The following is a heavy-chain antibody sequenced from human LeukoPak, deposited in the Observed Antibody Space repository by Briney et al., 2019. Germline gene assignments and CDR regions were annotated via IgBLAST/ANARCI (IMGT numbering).Heavy chain of an antibody. J-gene: IGHJ4*02. CDR1: GGSISSSSNF. CDR2: ISYSGST. D-gene: IGHD1-26*01. CDR3: ARLTPYSGSPLGDY. Sequence: SSETLSLTCTVSGGSISSSSNFWGCIRQPPGKGLEWIGSISYSGSTYCNPSLKSRVTISVDTSKNQFSLKLSSVTAADTAVYYCARLTPYSGSPLGDYWGQGTLVTVSS. V-gene: IGHV4-39*01.